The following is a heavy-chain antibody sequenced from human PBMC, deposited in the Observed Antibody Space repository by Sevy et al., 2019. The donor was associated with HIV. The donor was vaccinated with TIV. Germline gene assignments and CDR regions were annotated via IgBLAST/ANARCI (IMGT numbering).Heavy chain of an antibody. CDR2: ISTYNGNK. Sequence: ASVKVSCKASGYTFTTYGISWVRQAPGQGLEWMGWISTYNGNKNYAQKLQDRVTMTTDTSTSTAYMELRGLRSDDTAVYYCARGARFGDAFDIWGQGTMVTVSS. CDR3: ARGARFGDAFDI. D-gene: IGHD3-10*01. V-gene: IGHV1-18*01. CDR1: GYTFTTYG. J-gene: IGHJ3*02.